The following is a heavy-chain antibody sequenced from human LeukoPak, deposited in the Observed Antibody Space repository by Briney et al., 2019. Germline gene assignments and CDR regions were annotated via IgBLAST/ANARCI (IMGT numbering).Heavy chain of an antibody. J-gene: IGHJ6*02. CDR1: GGSISSGDYY. Sequence: SQTLSLTCTVSGGSISSGDYYWNWIRQHPGKGLEWIGYIYDSGSTYYNPSLKSRISISVDTSKNHFSLNLSSVTAADTAVYYCARDVVVVPAAIHYGMDVWGQGTTVTVSS. CDR2: IYDSGST. V-gene: IGHV4-31*03. CDR3: ARDVVVVPAAIHYGMDV. D-gene: IGHD2-2*01.